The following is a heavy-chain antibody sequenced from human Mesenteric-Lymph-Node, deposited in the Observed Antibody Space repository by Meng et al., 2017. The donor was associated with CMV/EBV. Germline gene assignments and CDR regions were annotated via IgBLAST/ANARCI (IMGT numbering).Heavy chain of an antibody. V-gene: IGHV6-1*01. CDR1: GDSVSSNSAA. D-gene: IGHD2-2*01. CDR3: ARDVVVVPAAILNWFDP. J-gene: IGHJ5*02. Sequence: QTLSLTRAISGDSVSSNSAAWNWIRQSPSRGLEWLVRTYYRSKWYNDYAVSVKSRITINPDTSKNQFSLQLNSVTPENTAVYYGARDVVVVPAAILNWFDPWGQGTLVTVSS. CDR2: TYYRSKWYN.